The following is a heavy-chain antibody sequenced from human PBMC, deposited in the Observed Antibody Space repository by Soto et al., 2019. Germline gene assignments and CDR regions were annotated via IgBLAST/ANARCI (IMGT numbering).Heavy chain of an antibody. CDR1: GFTFSDYY. CDR2: ISSGSSYT. D-gene: IGHD3-10*01. CDR3: ARDRRGITMVRGVMITYESYGMDV. J-gene: IGHJ6*02. V-gene: IGHV3-11*06. Sequence: EGSLRLSCAASGFTFSDYYMSWIRQAPGKGLEWVSYISSGSSYTNYADSVKGRFTISRDNAKNSLYLQMDSLRAEDTAVYYCARDRRGITMVRGVMITYESYGMDVWGQGTTVTVSS.